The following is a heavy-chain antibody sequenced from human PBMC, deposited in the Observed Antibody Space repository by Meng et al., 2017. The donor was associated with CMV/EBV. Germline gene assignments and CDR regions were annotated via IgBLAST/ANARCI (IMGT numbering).Heavy chain of an antibody. CDR3: TSGDWFDP. D-gene: IGHD3-16*01. Sequence: LELSCAASGFTFSSYWMHWVRRAPGRGLVWVSRINSSGSSTSYADSVKGRFTISRDNAKNTLYLQMNSLRAEDTAVYYCTSGDWFDPWGQGTLVTVSS. CDR2: INSSGSST. J-gene: IGHJ5*02. V-gene: IGHV3-74*01. CDR1: GFTFSSYW.